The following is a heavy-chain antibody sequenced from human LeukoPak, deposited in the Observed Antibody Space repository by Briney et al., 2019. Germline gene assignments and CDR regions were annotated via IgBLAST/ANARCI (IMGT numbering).Heavy chain of an antibody. CDR3: AREYNGVDY. Sequence: SETLSLTCAVSGGSISSYYWSWIRQPPGKGLEWIGYIYYSGSTNYNPSLKSRVTISVDTSKNQFSLKLSSVTAADTAVYYCAREYNGVDYWGQGTLVTVSS. J-gene: IGHJ4*02. D-gene: IGHD1-14*01. CDR1: GGSISSYY. CDR2: IYYSGST. V-gene: IGHV4-59*01.